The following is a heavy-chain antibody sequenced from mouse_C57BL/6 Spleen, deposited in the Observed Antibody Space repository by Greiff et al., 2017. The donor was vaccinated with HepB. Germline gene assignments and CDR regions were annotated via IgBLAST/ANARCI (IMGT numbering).Heavy chain of an antibody. J-gene: IGHJ2*01. Sequence: VQLQKPGAELVRPGTSVKLSCKASGYTFTSYWMHWVKQRPGQGLEWIGVIDPSDSYTNYNQKFKGKATLTVDTSSSTAYMQLSSLTSEDSAVYYCASEDYWGQGTTLTVSS. CDR1: GYTFTSYW. V-gene: IGHV1-59*01. CDR2: IDPSDSYT. CDR3: ASEDY.